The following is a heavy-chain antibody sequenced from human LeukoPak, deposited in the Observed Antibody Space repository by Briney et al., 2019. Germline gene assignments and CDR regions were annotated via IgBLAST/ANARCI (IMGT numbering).Heavy chain of an antibody. V-gene: IGHV3-30*01. CDR3: ARGGPYDFWSGYYFDC. Sequence: GGSLRLSCAASGFTFSSYAMPWVRQAPGKGLEWVAVISYDGSNKYYADSVKGRFTISRDNSKNTLYLQMNSLRAEDTAVYYCARGGPYDFWSGYYFDCWGQGTLVTVSS. D-gene: IGHD3-3*01. CDR2: ISYDGSNK. J-gene: IGHJ4*02. CDR1: GFTFSSYA.